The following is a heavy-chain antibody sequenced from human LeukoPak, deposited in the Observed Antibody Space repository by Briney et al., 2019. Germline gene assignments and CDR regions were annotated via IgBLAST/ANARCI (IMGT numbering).Heavy chain of an antibody. V-gene: IGHV3-33*01. CDR1: GFTFSHYG. Sequence: PGRSLRLPCAASGFTFSHYGMHWVRQAPGKGLEWVAVIWSDGSDKFYADSVRGRFTISRDDVRKTVYLQMDSLTAEDTAVYYCARDAQRGFDYSNSLQYWGQGTLVTVSS. D-gene: IGHD4-11*01. CDR3: ARDAQRGFDYSNSLQY. J-gene: IGHJ4*02. CDR2: IWSDGSDK.